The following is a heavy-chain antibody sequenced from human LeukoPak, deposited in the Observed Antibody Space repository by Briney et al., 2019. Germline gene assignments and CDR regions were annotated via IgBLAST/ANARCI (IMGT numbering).Heavy chain of an antibody. CDR3: AKSRGQAGDDAFDI. CDR1: GFTFSSYS. D-gene: IGHD2-21*01. J-gene: IGHJ3*02. Sequence: GESLRLSCAASGFTFSSYSMNWVRQAPGKGLEWVSSISSSSSYIYYADSVKGRFTISRDNAKNSLYLQMNSLRAEDTAVYYCAKSRGQAGDDAFDIWGQGTMVTVSS. V-gene: IGHV3-21*01. CDR2: ISSSSSYI.